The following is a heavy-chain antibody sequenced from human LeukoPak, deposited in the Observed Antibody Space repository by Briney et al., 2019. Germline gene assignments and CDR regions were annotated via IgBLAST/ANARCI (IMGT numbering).Heavy chain of an antibody. V-gene: IGHV3-48*02. CDR1: RHTLSRRS. CDR2: ISSSSITT. D-gene: IGHD4-17*01. CDR3: ARDRTSVPPR. J-gene: IGHJ4*02. Sequence: GGSLRLSCAASRHTLSRRSMNWVRQAPGKGLEWVSYISSSSITTHYADSVKGRFTIYRNNAKNSLYLQMNSLRDEDTAVYYCARDRTSVPPRWGQGTLVTVSS.